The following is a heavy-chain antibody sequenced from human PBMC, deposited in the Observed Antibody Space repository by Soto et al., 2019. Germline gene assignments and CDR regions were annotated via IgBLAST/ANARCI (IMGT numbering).Heavy chain of an antibody. CDR1: GYTFTSYY. D-gene: IGHD5-18*01. V-gene: IGHV1-46*01. CDR2: INPSGGST. CDR3: ARDNSRPTAYYYGMDV. Sequence: ASVKVSCKASGYTFTSYYMHLVRQAPGQGLEWMGIINPSGGSTSYAQKFQGRVTMTRDTSTSTVYMELSSLRSEDTAVYYCARDNSRPTAYYYGMDVWGQGTTVTVSS. J-gene: IGHJ6*02.